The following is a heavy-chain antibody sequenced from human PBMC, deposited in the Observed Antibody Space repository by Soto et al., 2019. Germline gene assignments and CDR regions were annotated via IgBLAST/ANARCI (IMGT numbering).Heavy chain of an antibody. V-gene: IGHV4-59*02. J-gene: IGHJ4*02. CDR3: ARVEVTAGSAFDY. D-gene: IGHD2-21*02. CDR2: ISNNGNT. CDR1: GGSVSSYY. Sequence: QVQLQESGPGLVKPSETLSLTCTVSGGSVSSYYWTWIRQSPGKGLEWIAYISNNGNTHYNPSLKSRITISLDTSKNQFSLKLSSVTAADTAVYYCARVEVTAGSAFDYWGQGTLVTVSS.